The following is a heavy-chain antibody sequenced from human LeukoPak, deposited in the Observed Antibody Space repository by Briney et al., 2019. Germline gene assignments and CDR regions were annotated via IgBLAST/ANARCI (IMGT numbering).Heavy chain of an antibody. V-gene: IGHV3-30*18. D-gene: IGHD4-17*01. J-gene: IGHJ4*02. CDR2: ISDDGRRK. Sequence: GGALRFSCAAACFSFSSYGMHWVRKAPGKGQGWGGVISDDGRRKDYADSVKRRFTISRDNSKDTLYLQMHSLRAEDTAVYYCAKRPSDYGDYVSYFDYWGQGTLVTVSS. CDR3: AKRPSDYGDYVSYFDY. CDR1: CFSFSSYG.